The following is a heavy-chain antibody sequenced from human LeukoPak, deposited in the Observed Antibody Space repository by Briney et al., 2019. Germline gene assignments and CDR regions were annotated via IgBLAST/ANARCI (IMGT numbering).Heavy chain of an antibody. CDR2: ISGSGGST. J-gene: IGHJ4*02. V-gene: IGHV3-23*01. CDR1: GFTFSSYA. Sequence: GGSLRLSCAASGFTFSSYAMSWVRQAPGKGLEWVSAISGSGGSTYYADSVKGRFTISRDNSKNTLYLQMNSLRAEDTAVYYCAKRAESGLRYFDWLLFFDYWGQGTLVTVSS. CDR3: AKRAESGLRYFDWLLFFDY. D-gene: IGHD3-9*01.